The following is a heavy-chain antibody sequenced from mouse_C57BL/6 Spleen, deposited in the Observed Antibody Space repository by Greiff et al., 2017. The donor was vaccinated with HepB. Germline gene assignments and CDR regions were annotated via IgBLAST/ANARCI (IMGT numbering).Heavy chain of an antibody. CDR2: IRNKANNHAT. J-gene: IGHJ2*01. CDR3: TRPYYYGSSYEEDY. CDR1: GFTFSDAW. Sequence: EVQVVESGGGLVQPGGSMKLSCAASGFTFSDAWMDWVRQSPEKGLEWVAEIRNKANNHATYYAESVKGRFTISRDDSKSSVYLQMNSLRAEDTGIYYCTRPYYYGSSYEEDYWGQGTTLTVSS. V-gene: IGHV6-6*01. D-gene: IGHD1-1*01.